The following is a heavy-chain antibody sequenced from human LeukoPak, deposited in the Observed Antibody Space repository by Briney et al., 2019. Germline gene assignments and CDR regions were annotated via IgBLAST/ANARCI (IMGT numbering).Heavy chain of an antibody. CDR2: ISNSGGNT. CDR3: AKDVGPVLFDY. J-gene: IGHJ4*02. CDR1: GSTLSNSA. V-gene: IGHV3-23*01. D-gene: IGHD2-15*01. Sequence: GGSLRLSCAASGSTLSNSAMNWVRQAPGKGLEWVSTISNSGGNTHYADSVMGRFTISRDNSKSTLYLQMNSLSVEDTAVYHCAKDVGPVLFDYWGQGTLVTVSS.